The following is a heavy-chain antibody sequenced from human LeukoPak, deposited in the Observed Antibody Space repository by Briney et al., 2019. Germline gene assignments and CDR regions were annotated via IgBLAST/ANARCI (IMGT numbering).Heavy chain of an antibody. Sequence: PGGSLRLSCAASGFKFSDYYMSWVRQAPGKGLEWVSVIYSGGSTYYADSVKGRFTISRDNSKNTLYLQMNSLRAEDTAVYYCARSITMVRGVIIPANNWFDPWGQGTLVTVSS. D-gene: IGHD3-10*01. CDR2: IYSGGST. V-gene: IGHV3-53*01. CDR1: GFKFSDYY. CDR3: ARSITMVRGVIIPANNWFDP. J-gene: IGHJ5*02.